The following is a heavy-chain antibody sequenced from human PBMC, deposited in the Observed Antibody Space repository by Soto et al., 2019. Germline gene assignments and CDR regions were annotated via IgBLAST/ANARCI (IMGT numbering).Heavy chain of an antibody. V-gene: IGHV1-18*01. CDR3: ARDDRTAGHGSYAYFDY. CDR1: GYTFNSYG. CDR2: ISAYNGNA. Sequence: QVPLVQSGAEVKEPGASVKVSCKASGYTFNSYGISWVRQAPGQGLEWMAWISAYNGNANYAQRLQGRVTLTTDTSTSTAYMELRSLRSDDTAVYYCARDDRTAGHGSYAYFDYWGQGTLVTVSS. D-gene: IGHD6-25*01. J-gene: IGHJ4*02.